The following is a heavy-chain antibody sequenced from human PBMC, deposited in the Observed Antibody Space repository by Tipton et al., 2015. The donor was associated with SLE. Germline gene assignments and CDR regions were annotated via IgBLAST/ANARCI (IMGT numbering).Heavy chain of an antibody. CDR1: GGSISSSSYY. CDR3: ARDSGYYYLGYFQH. J-gene: IGHJ1*01. CDR2: IYYSGST. Sequence: TLSLTCTVSGGSISSSSYYWGWIRQPPGKGLEWIGYIYYSGSTNYNPSLKSRVTISVDTSKNQFSLKLSSVTAADTAVYYCARDSGYYYLGYFQHWGQGTLVTVSS. V-gene: IGHV4-61*01. D-gene: IGHD3-22*01.